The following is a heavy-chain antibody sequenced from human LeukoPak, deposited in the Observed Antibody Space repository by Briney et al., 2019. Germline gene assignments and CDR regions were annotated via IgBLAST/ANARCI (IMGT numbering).Heavy chain of an antibody. CDR1: GGSISSGSYY. CDR2: IYTSGST. V-gene: IGHV4-61*02. J-gene: IGHJ3*02. CDR3: ARGLWLSYAFDI. D-gene: IGHD6-19*01. Sequence: SETLSLTCTVSGGSISSGSYYWSWIRQPAGKGLEWIGRIYTSGSTNYNPSLKSRVTISVDTSKNQFSLKLSSVTAADTAVYYCARGLWLSYAFDIWGQGTMVTVSS.